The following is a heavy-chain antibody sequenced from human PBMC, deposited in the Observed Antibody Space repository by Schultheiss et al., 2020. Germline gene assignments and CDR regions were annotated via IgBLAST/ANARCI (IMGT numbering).Heavy chain of an antibody. V-gene: IGHV3-30-3*01. CDR1: GFTFSYYA. D-gene: IGHD5-12*01. J-gene: IGHJ6*02. Sequence: GGSLRLSCAASGFTFSYYAMHWLRQAPGKGLEWVAVISSDGSNKYYADSVKGRFTISRDNSKNTLYLQMNSLRAEDTAVYYCAREMKSGPGMDVWGQGTTVTVSS. CDR3: AREMKSGPGMDV. CDR2: ISSDGSNK.